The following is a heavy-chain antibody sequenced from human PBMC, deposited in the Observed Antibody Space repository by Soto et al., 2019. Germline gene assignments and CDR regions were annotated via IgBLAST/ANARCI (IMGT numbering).Heavy chain of an antibody. CDR2: IYYSGST. J-gene: IGHJ4*02. CDR1: GGSISSYY. Sequence: SETLSLTCTVSGGSISSYYWSWIRQPPGKGLEWIGYIYYSGSTNYNPSLKSRVTISVDTSKNQFSLKLSSVTAADTAVYYCARDSPTLKYFDYWGQGTLVTVSS. CDR3: ARDSPTLKYFDY. V-gene: IGHV4-59*01.